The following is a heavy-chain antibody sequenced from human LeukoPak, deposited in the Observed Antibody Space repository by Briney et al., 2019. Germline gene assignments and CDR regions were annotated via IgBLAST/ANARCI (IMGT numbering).Heavy chain of an antibody. Sequence: SETLSLTCTVSGGSISSYYWSWIRQPAGKGLEWIGRIYTSGSTNYNPSLKSRVTMSVDTSKNQFSLKLSSVTAADTAVYYCARGQGITMIVVVTYEELNWFDPWGQGTLVTVSS. CDR1: GGSISSYY. V-gene: IGHV4-4*07. D-gene: IGHD3-22*01. CDR3: ARGQGITMIVVVTYEELNWFDP. CDR2: IYTSGST. J-gene: IGHJ5*02.